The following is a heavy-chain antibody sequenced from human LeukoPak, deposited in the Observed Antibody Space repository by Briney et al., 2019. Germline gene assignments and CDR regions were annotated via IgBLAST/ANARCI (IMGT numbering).Heavy chain of an antibody. CDR3: TRTYYDFWSGYYDSFDY. CDR2: IRSKANSYAT. CDR1: GFTFSGSA. Sequence: GGSLRLSCAASGFTFSGSAMHWVRQASGKGLEWVGRIRSKANSYATAYAASVKGRFTISRDDSKNTAYLQMNSLKTEDTAVYYCTRTYYDFWSGYYDSFDYWGQGTLVTVSS. V-gene: IGHV3-73*01. J-gene: IGHJ4*02. D-gene: IGHD3-3*01.